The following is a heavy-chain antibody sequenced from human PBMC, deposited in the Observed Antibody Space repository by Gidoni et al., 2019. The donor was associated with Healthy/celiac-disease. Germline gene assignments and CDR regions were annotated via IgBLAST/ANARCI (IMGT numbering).Heavy chain of an antibody. Sequence: APGQGLEWMGWISAYNGNTNYAQKLQGRVTMTTDTSTSTAYMELRSLRSDDTAVYYCARRMYDYGADYWGQGTLVTVSS. CDR2: ISAYNGNT. CDR3: ARRMYDYGADY. D-gene: IGHD4-17*01. J-gene: IGHJ4*02. V-gene: IGHV1-18*01.